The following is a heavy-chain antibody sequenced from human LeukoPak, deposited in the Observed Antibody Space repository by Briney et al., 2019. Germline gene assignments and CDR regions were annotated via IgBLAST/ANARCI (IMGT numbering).Heavy chain of an antibody. Sequence: GGSLRLSCAASGFTFSNFAMHWVRQAPGKGLEWVAVISYDGSNKYEDSVKGRFTISRDNSKNTLYLQMNSLRAEDTAVYYCAKVRGYFDYWGQGTLVTVSS. CDR1: GFTFSNFA. CDR2: ISYDGSNK. J-gene: IGHJ4*02. CDR3: AKVRGYFDY. V-gene: IGHV3-30*04.